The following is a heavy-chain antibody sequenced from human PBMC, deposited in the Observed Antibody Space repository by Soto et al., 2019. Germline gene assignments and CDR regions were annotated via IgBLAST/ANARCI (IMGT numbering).Heavy chain of an antibody. V-gene: IGHV3-23*01. Sequence: GGSLRLSCAASGFTFSSYAMSWVRQAPGKGLEWVSAISGSGGSTYYADSVKGRFTISRDNSKNTLCLQMNSLRAEDTAVYYCAKEFPLRSWYKGKSFDYWGQGPLVTVSS. CDR2: ISGSGGST. J-gene: IGHJ4*02. CDR1: GFTFSSYA. CDR3: AKEFPLRSWYKGKSFDY. D-gene: IGHD6-13*01.